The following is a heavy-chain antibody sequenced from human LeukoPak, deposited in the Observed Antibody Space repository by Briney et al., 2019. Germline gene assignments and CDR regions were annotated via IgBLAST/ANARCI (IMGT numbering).Heavy chain of an antibody. CDR3: ARRSDYYDSSGYYHYFDY. CDR1: GYTFTGYY. V-gene: IGHV1-2*02. J-gene: IGHJ4*02. Sequence: ASVKVSCKASGYTFTGYYMHWVRQAPGQGLEWMGWINPNSGGTNNAQKFQGRVTMTTDTSISTAYMELNSLRAEDTAVYYCARRSDYYDSSGYYHYFDYWGQGTLVTVSS. CDR2: INPNSGGT. D-gene: IGHD3-22*01.